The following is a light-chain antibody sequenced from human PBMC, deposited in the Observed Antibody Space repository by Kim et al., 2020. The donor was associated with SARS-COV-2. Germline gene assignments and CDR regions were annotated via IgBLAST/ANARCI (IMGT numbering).Light chain of an antibody. V-gene: IGKV3-11*01. CDR3: QQRNNWPPT. CDR1: QSVSNY. CDR2: DAS. Sequence: DIFLTQSPATLSLSPGERATLSCRASQSVSNYLIWYQQKPGQPPRLLMYDASNRVTGIPDRFSGIGSGTDFTLTISSLEPEDFAVYYCQQRNNWPPTFGQGTRLEIK. J-gene: IGKJ5*01.